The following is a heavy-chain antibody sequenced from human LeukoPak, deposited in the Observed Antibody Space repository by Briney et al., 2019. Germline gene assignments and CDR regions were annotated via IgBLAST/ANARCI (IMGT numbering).Heavy chain of an antibody. J-gene: IGHJ4*02. CDR2: MNPNSGNT. CDR3: ARVSVAYYYGSGSYDLDY. V-gene: IGHV1-8*01. D-gene: IGHD3-10*01. CDR1: GYTFTSYD. Sequence: ASVKVSCKASGYTFTSYDINWVRQATGQGLEWMGWMNPNSGNTGYAQKFQGRVTMTRNTSISTAYMELSSLRSEDTAVYYCARVSVAYYYGSGSYDLDYWGQGTLVTVSS.